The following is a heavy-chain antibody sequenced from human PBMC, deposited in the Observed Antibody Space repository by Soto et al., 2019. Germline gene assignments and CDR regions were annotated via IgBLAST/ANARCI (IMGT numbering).Heavy chain of an antibody. D-gene: IGHD3-22*01. Sequence: QVQLQESGPGLVKPPQTLSLTCTVSGGSISSGGYYWSWIRQHPGKGLEWIGYIYYSGSTYYNPSLKSRVTISVDTSKNQFSLKLSSVTAADTAVYYCARGREYYYDSSATYFDYWGQGTLVTVSS. CDR3: ARGREYYYDSSATYFDY. CDR2: IYYSGST. V-gene: IGHV4-31*03. J-gene: IGHJ4*02. CDR1: GGSISSGGYY.